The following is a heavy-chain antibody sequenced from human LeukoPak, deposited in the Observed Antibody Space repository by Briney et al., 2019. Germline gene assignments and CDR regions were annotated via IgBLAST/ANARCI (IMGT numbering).Heavy chain of an antibody. CDR3: ARDKGSGSSNYPHYGMDV. J-gene: IGHJ6*02. D-gene: IGHD3-10*01. V-gene: IGHV3-13*01. Sequence: PGGSLRLSCAASGFTFSSYDMHWVRQATGKGLEWVSAIGTAGDTYYPGSVKGRFTISRENAKNSLYLQMNSLRAGDMAVYYCARDKGSGSSNYPHYGMDVWGQGTTVTVSS. CDR2: IGTAGDT. CDR1: GFTFSSYD.